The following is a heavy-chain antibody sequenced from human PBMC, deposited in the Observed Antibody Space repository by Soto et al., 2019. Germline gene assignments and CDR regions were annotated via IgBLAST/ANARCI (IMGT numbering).Heavy chain of an antibody. CDR1: GGSFSGYY. V-gene: IGHV4-34*01. CDR2: INHSGST. CDR3: ARGQIAGYCSGGSCYSSGLGAFDI. D-gene: IGHD2-15*01. J-gene: IGHJ3*02. Sequence: QVQLQQWGAGLLKPSETLSLTCAVYGGSFSGYYWSWIRQPPGKGLEWIGEINHSGSTNYNPSLKSRVIISVDTSKNQFSLKLSSVTAADTAVYYCARGQIAGYCSGGSCYSSGLGAFDIWGQGTMVTVSS.